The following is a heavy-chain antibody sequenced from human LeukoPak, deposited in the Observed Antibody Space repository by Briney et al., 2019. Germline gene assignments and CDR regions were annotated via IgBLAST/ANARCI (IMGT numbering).Heavy chain of an antibody. J-gene: IGHJ5*02. Sequence: GGSLRLSCAASGFTFDDYAMSWVRQTPGKGLEWVSSISSSSSYIYYADSVKGRFTISRDNAKNSLYLQMNSLRAEDTAVYYCARDGMRGSSLYNWFDPWGQGTLVTVSS. CDR2: ISSSSSYI. D-gene: IGHD6-13*01. CDR3: ARDGMRGSSLYNWFDP. CDR1: GFTFDDYA. V-gene: IGHV3-21*01.